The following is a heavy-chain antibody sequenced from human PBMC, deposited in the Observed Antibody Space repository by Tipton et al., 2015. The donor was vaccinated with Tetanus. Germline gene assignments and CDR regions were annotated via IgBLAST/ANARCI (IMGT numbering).Heavy chain of an antibody. CDR1: GGSISSRNYY. D-gene: IGHD3-9*01. CDR2: IYYSGST. J-gene: IGHJ4*02. V-gene: IGHV4-61*05. Sequence: TLSLTCSVSGGSISSRNYYWGWIRQPPGKGLEWIGYIYYSGSTNYNSSLKSRVTISVDTSKNQFSLKLSSVTAADTAVYYCARGYNGYDILTAYPHYFDSWGQGTLVTVSS. CDR3: ARGYNGYDILTAYPHYFDS.